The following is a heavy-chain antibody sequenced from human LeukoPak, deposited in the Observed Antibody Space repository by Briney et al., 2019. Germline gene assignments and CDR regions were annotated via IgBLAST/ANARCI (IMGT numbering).Heavy chain of an antibody. CDR2: ISGSGTTT. CDR1: GFIFSNYA. J-gene: IGHJ3*02. D-gene: IGHD1-26*01. Sequence: PGGSLRLSCAASGFIFSNYAISWVRQAPGKGLEWVSGISGSGTTTYYADSVKGRFAISRDNAKNSLYLQMNSLRAEDTAVYYCARGVSEWELGAFDIWGQGTMVTVSS. V-gene: IGHV3-23*01. CDR3: ARGVSEWELGAFDI.